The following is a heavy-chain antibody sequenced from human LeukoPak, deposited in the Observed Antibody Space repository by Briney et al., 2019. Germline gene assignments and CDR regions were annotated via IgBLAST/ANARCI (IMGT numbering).Heavy chain of an antibody. V-gene: IGHV3-23*01. CDR3: ARDPPSFQH. CDR1: GFTFSSYA. J-gene: IGHJ1*01. Sequence: GGSLRLSCAASGFTFSSYAMSWVRQAPGKGPEWVSVISGSGGSTYYADSVKGRFTISRDNSKNSLYLQMNSLRAEDTAVYYCARDPPSFQHWGQGTLVTVSS. CDR2: ISGSGGST.